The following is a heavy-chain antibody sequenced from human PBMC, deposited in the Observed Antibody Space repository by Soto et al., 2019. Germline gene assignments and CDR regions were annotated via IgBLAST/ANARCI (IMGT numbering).Heavy chain of an antibody. Sequence: ASVKVSCKASGYTFTSYYMHWVRQAPGQGLEWMGVINPSGGSTSYAQKFQGRVTMTRDTSTSTVYMELSSLRSEDTAVYYCARDVVAARGFDYSGQRTLVTVSS. CDR1: GYTFTSYY. CDR3: ARDVVAARGFDY. V-gene: IGHV1-46*01. D-gene: IGHD6-6*01. J-gene: IGHJ4*02. CDR2: INPSGGST.